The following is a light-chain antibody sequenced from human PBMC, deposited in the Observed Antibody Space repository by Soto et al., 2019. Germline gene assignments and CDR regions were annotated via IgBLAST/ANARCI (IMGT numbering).Light chain of an antibody. Sequence: IQLTQSPSSLSASVGDRVTITCRAIPAIASFLAWYQQKPGTAPKLLIYDAATLQSGVASRFSGSGSGTEFTLIISGLQPDDSATYYCQQYTNTNNPWMFGQGTKVDIK. CDR1: PAIASF. CDR3: QQYTNTNNPWM. J-gene: IGKJ1*01. CDR2: DAA. V-gene: IGKV1-9*01.